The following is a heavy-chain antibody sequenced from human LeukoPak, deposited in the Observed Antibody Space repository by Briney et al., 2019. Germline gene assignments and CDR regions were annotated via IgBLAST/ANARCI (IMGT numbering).Heavy chain of an antibody. D-gene: IGHD2-8*01. V-gene: IGHV1-8*01. J-gene: IGHJ5*02. CDR1: GYTFTSYD. Sequence: ASVKVSCKASGYTFTSYDINWVRQATGQELEWMGWMNPHSDNTAYAQKFQGRVTMTKNTSISTAYMELSSLRSDDTAVYYCTRRANGRRYNWFDTWGQGTLVTVSS. CDR3: TRRANGRRYNWFDT. CDR2: MNPHSDNT.